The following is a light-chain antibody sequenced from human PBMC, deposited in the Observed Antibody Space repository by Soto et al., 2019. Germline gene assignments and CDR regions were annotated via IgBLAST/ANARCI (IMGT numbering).Light chain of an antibody. CDR1: SSDVGGYNF. Sequence: QSALTQPASVSGSPGQSITISCTGTSSDVGGYNFVSWYQQNPGKAPKVMIYEVSNRPSGVSNRFSGSKSGNTASLTISGLQAEDEADYYCSSYTSSSTLLFGVGTKLTVL. V-gene: IGLV2-14*01. CDR3: SSYTSSSTLL. J-gene: IGLJ2*01. CDR2: EVS.